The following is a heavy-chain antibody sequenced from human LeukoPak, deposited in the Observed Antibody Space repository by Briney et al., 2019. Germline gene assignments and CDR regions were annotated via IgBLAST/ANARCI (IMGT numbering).Heavy chain of an antibody. CDR1: GGSISSGSYY. Sequence: SETLSLTCTVSGGSISSGSYYWSWIRQPAGKGLEWIGRIYTSGSTNYNPSPKSRVTISVDTSKNQFSLKLSSVTAADTAVYYCARERGGILAAPTYYFDYWGQGTLVTVSS. D-gene: IGHD2-15*01. V-gene: IGHV4-61*02. J-gene: IGHJ4*02. CDR2: IYTSGST. CDR3: ARERGGILAAPTYYFDY.